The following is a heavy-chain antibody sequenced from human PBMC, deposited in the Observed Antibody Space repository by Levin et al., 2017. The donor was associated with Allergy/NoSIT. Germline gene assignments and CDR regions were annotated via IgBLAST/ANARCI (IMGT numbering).Heavy chain of an antibody. V-gene: IGHV4-34*01. CDR3: ARDYYYGSGSYFRPYNWFDP. D-gene: IGHD3-10*01. Sequence: SQTLSLTCAVYGGSFSGYYWSWIRQPPGKGLEWIGEINHSGSTNYNPSLKSRVTISVDTSKNQFSLKLSSVTAADTAVYYCARDYYYGSGSYFRPYNWFDPWGQGTLVTVSS. CDR1: GGSFSGYY. J-gene: IGHJ5*02. CDR2: INHSGST.